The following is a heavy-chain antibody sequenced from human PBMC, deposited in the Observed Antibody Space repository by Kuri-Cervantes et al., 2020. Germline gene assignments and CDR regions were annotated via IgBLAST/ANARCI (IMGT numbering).Heavy chain of an antibody. Sequence: GGSLRLSCAASGFTFSSYAMHWVRQAPGKGLEWVAVISYDGSNKYYADSVKGRFTISRDNSKNTLYLQMNGLRAEDTAVYYCARDGRSGSYPRGFFDCWGQGTLVTVSS. CDR1: GFTFSSYA. J-gene: IGHJ4*02. D-gene: IGHD1-26*01. V-gene: IGHV3-30-3*01. CDR3: ARDGRSGSYPRGFFDC. CDR2: ISYDGSNK.